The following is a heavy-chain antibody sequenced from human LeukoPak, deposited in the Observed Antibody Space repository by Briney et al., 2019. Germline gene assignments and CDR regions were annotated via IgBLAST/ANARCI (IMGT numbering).Heavy chain of an antibody. V-gene: IGHV3-53*01. Sequence: GGSLRLSCAASGFTVSSTYMSWVRQAPGKGLEWVSVVESGGRTYYADSVKGRFTISRDSSKNTLYLQMNSLRAEDTAFYFCARENGHIYGYAFLDQWGQGTLVTVSS. CDR3: ARENGHIYGYAFLDQ. J-gene: IGHJ4*02. CDR2: VESGGRT. D-gene: IGHD5-18*01. CDR1: GFTVSSTY.